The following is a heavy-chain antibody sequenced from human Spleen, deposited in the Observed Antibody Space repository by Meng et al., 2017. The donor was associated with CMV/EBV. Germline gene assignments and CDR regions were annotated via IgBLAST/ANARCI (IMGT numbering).Heavy chain of an antibody. CDR3: AKELGQWLPIGQ. Sequence: GGSLRLSCAASGFSFSRYGMHWVRQAPGKGLEWVAVIWFDGSKKYYADAVKGRFIISRDNSKNTLYLQMNRLTAEDTAVYFCAKELGQWLPIGQWGQGTLVTVSS. J-gene: IGHJ4*02. V-gene: IGHV3-33*06. CDR2: IWFDGSKK. CDR1: GFSFSRYG. D-gene: IGHD5-24*01.